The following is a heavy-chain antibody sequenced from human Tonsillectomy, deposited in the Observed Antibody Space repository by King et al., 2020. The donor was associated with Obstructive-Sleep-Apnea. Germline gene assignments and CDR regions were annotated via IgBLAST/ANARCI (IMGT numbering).Heavy chain of an antibody. CDR2: IYPDDSDT. D-gene: IGHD3-9*01. CDR1: GYNFANYW. V-gene: IGHV5-51*01. Sequence: VQLVESGAEVKQPGESLKISCKGSGYNFANYWIGWVRQMPGKGLEWMGIIYPDDSDTRYSPSFQGQVTISADKSINTVSLQWSSLTASDTAMYYCASAQRYFYFEYWGQGTLVIVSS. CDR3: ASAQRYFYFEY. J-gene: IGHJ4*02.